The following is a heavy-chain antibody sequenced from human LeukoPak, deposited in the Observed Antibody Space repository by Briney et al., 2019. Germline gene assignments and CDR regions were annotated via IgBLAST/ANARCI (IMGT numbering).Heavy chain of an antibody. Sequence: PGGSLRLSCAASGFTFSSYAMHWVRQAPGKGLEWVAVMSYDGSNNYYADSVKGRFTISRDNSKNTLYLQMNSLRAEDTAVYYCARDYVAIFGLVDYGMDVWGQGTTVTVSS. CDR1: GFTFSSYA. J-gene: IGHJ6*02. V-gene: IGHV3-30-3*01. D-gene: IGHD3/OR15-3a*01. CDR3: ARDYVAIFGLVDYGMDV. CDR2: MSYDGSNN.